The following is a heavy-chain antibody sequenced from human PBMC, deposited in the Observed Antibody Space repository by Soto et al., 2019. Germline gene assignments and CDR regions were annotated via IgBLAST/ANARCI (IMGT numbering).Heavy chain of an antibody. CDR1: GGSFSGYY. Sequence: SETLSLTCAVYGGSFSGYYWSWIRQPPGKGLEWIGEINHSGSTNYNPSLKSRVTISVDTSKNQFSLKLSSVTAADTAVYYCATGNCFVPLRQGLLVTVS. CDR2: INHSGST. V-gene: IGHV4-34*01. J-gene: IGHJ5*02. CDR3: ATGNCFVP.